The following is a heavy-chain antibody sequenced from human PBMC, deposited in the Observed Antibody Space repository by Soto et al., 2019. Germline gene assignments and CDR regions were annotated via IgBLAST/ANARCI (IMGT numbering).Heavy chain of an antibody. V-gene: IGHV4-59*08. Sequence: PSETLSLTCTVSGGSISSYYWSWIRQPPGKGLEWIGYIYYSGSTNYNPSLKSRVTISVDTSKNQFSLKLSSLTAADTAVYYCARLSSSFYMDVWGKGTTVTVSS. J-gene: IGHJ6*03. CDR1: GGSISSYY. CDR2: IYYSGST. CDR3: ARLSSSFYMDV.